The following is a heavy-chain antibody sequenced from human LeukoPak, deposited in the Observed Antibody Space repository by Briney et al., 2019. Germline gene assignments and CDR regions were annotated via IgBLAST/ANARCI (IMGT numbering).Heavy chain of an antibody. D-gene: IGHD1-1*01. V-gene: IGHV3-7*01. CDR2: IKQDGSEK. CDR3: ARDATYSDY. CDR1: RFTFSSYW. J-gene: IGHJ4*02. Sequence: GGSLRLSCAASRFTFSSYWMSWVRQAPGKGLEWVANIKQDGSEKYYVDSVKGRFTISRDNAKNSLYLQMNSLRAEDTAVYYCARDATYSDYWGQGTLVTVSS.